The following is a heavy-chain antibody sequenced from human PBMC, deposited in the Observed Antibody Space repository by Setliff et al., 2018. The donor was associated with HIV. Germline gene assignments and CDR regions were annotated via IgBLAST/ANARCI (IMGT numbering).Heavy chain of an antibody. Sequence: GASVKVSCKSSGYTFTDYFMHWVRQAPGQGLEWMGIVIPSTGDTNYAQNFQGRVTMTRDTSTNTVYMDLSSLKSEDTAVYYCARQLSNSFDYWGQGTLVTVSS. D-gene: IGHD1-1*01. J-gene: IGHJ4*02. V-gene: IGHV1-46*01. CDR1: GYTFTDYF. CDR2: VIPSTGDT. CDR3: ARQLSNSFDY.